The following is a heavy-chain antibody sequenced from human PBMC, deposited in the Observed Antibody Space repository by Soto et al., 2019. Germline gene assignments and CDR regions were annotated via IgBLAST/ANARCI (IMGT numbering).Heavy chain of an antibody. D-gene: IGHD3-10*01. CDR1: GGSINSGGYY. V-gene: IGHV4-31*03. CDR3: ARGPGGFGELFLYF. CDR2: IYSSGSP. Sequence: LSLTCTVSGGSINSGGYYWSWIRQHPGEGLKCFGAIYSSGSPYYNPSLKSRFSISVDSSKNQFSLKLSSVTAADTAMYYCARGPGGFGELFLYFWGQGTLVTVSS. J-gene: IGHJ4*02.